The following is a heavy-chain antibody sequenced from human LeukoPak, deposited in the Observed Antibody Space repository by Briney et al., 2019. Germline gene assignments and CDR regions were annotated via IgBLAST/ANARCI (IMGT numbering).Heavy chain of an antibody. CDR3: ARDGRRDSDAFDI. D-gene: IGHD1-1*01. CDR1: GFAFSDYY. J-gene: IGHJ3*02. CDR2: ISNSGSTI. Sequence: GGPLRLSCAASGFAFSDYYMSWIRQAPGKGLEWVSYISNSGSTIYYADSVKGRFTISRDNAKNSLYLQMNSLRAEDTAVYYCARDGRRDSDAFDIWGQGTMVTVSS. V-gene: IGHV3-11*04.